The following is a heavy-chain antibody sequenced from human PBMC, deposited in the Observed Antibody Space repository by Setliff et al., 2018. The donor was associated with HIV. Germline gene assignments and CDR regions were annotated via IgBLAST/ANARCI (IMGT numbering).Heavy chain of an antibody. Sequence: LSLTCTVSGGSITNYFWDWIRQPAGRGLEWIGRIYSTGSTNYDPSHRSRVTLSVDTSKNQFSLTMGFATAADTAIYYCARDPPGYGDSNDYWGQGMLVTVSS. CDR1: GGSITNYF. CDR2: IYSTGST. J-gene: IGHJ4*02. V-gene: IGHV4-4*07. D-gene: IGHD4-17*01. CDR3: ARDPPGYGDSNDY.